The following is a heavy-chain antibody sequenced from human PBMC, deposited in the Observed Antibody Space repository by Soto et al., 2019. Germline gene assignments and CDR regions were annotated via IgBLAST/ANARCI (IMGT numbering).Heavy chain of an antibody. Sequence: EVQLVESGGDLVKPGGSLRLSCAASGFTFTNAWMTWVRQAPGKGLEWVGRIKNNTDGGALEYAAPLKDRFTISRDDSRSTLYLQLNSLKPEDTAVYYCATRPAPYYADWALDYWGQGTRVTVSS. V-gene: IGHV3-15*01. CDR1: GFTFTNAW. J-gene: IGHJ4*02. CDR3: ATRPAPYYADWALDY. D-gene: IGHD3-16*01. CDR2: IKNNTDGGAL.